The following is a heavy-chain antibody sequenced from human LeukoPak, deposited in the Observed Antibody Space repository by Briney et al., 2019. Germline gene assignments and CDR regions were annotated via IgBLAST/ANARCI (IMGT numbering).Heavy chain of an antibody. CDR1: GFTFSSYS. D-gene: IGHD5-18*01. V-gene: IGHV3-21*01. J-gene: IGHJ4*02. CDR3: ARTSAQLWLSPIFDY. Sequence: GGSLRLSCAASGFTFSSYSMNWVRQAPGKGLEWVSSISSSSSYIYYADSVKGRFTISRDNAKNSLYLQMNSLRAEDTAVYYCARTSAQLWLSPIFDYWGQGTLVTVSS. CDR2: ISSSSSYI.